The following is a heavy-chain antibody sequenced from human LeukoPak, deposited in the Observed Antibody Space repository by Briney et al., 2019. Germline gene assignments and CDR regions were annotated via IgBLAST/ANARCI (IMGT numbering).Heavy chain of an antibody. J-gene: IGHJ3*02. CDR3: AREVRVAVAGKGAFDI. D-gene: IGHD6-19*01. Sequence: ASVKVSCKASGYTFTGYYMHWVRQAPGQGLEWMGWINPNSGGTNYAQKFQGWVTMTRDTSISTAYMELSRLRSDDTAVYYCAREVRVAVAGKGAFDIWGQGTMVTVSS. CDR1: GYTFTGYY. V-gene: IGHV1-2*04. CDR2: INPNSGGT.